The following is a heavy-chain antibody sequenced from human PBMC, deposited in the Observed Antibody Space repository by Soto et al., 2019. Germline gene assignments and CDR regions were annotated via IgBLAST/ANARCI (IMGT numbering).Heavy chain of an antibody. J-gene: IGHJ4*02. CDR1: GFTFSSYG. CDR3: ARDCDTLEPDMAFDY. V-gene: IGHV3-33*01. D-gene: IGHD1-1*01. CDR2: IWYDGSNK. Sequence: PGGSLRLSCAASGFTFSSYGMHWVRQAPGKGLEWVAVIWYDGSNKYYADSVKGRFTISRDNSKNTLYLQMNSLRAEDTAVYYCARDCDTLEPDMAFDYWGQGTLVTVSS.